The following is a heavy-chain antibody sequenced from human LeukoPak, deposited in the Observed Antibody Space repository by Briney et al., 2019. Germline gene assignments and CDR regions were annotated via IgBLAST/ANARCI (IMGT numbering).Heavy chain of an antibody. J-gene: IGHJ4*02. CDR1: GFTFSTYA. CDR3: AKARSLWFGELAIFDY. D-gene: IGHD3-10*01. Sequence: GGSLRLSCAASGFTFSTYAMSWVRQAPGKGLEWVSTISGSGRGTYYADSVKGRFTISRDNSKNTLYLQMNSLRAEDTAVYYCAKARSLWFGELAIFDYWGQGTLVTVSS. CDR2: ISGSGRGT. V-gene: IGHV3-23*01.